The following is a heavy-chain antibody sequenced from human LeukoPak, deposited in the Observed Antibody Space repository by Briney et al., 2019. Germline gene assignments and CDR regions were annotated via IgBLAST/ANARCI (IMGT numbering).Heavy chain of an antibody. D-gene: IGHD1-14*01. Sequence: QPGGSLRLSCAASGFTFTNYCMHWVRQAPGKGLVWVSRINGDGTSSTYADSVKVRFTFSRDNAKNTLFLQMNSLRDDDTAVYYCARYSEGNSPLDYWGQGTLVTVSS. CDR2: INGDGTSS. CDR1: GFTFTNYC. CDR3: ARYSEGNSPLDY. J-gene: IGHJ4*02. V-gene: IGHV3-74*01.